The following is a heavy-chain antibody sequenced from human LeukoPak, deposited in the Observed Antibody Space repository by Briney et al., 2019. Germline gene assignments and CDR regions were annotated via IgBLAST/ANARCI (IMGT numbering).Heavy chain of an antibody. CDR3: ASVLAVAHLPLAFDI. J-gene: IGHJ3*02. CDR1: GFTVSSNY. D-gene: IGHD6-19*01. V-gene: IGHV3-53*01. Sequence: PGGSLRLSCAASGFTVSSNYMSWVRQAPGKGLEWVSVIYSGGSTYYADSVKGRFTISRDNSKNTLYLQMNSLRAEDTAVYYCASVLAVAHLPLAFDIWGQGTVVTVSS. CDR2: IYSGGST.